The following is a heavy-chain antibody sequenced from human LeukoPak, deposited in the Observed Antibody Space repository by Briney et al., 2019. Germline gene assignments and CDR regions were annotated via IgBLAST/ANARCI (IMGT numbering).Heavy chain of an antibody. D-gene: IGHD3-3*01. CDR1: RDSFTSYW. J-gene: IGHJ3*02. Sequence: GESLKISCKGSRDSFTSYWIGWVRQKPGKGLEWMGVIYPDDSDTRYSPSFQGQVTITADKSISTAYLQWRSLEASDTAMYYCARSPLRFLEWLPVAFDIWGQGTMVTVSS. CDR3: ARSPLRFLEWLPVAFDI. CDR2: IYPDDSDT. V-gene: IGHV5-51*01.